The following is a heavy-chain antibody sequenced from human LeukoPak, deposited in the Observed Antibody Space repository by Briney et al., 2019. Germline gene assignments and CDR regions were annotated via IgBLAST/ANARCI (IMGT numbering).Heavy chain of an antibody. Sequence: GGSLRLSCAAFGFTFSTYAMHWVRQAPGKGLEWVAVISYDGSNKYYAELMKGRFTISRDNSENTLSLQMNSLRTEDTAVYYCARSIQWVARGMDVWGQGTTVTVSS. D-gene: IGHD6-19*01. CDR2: ISYDGSNK. CDR3: ARSIQWVARGMDV. J-gene: IGHJ6*02. CDR1: GFTFSTYA. V-gene: IGHV3-30-3*01.